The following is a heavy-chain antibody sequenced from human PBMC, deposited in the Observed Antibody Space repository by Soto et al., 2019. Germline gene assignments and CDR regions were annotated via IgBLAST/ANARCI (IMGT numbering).Heavy chain of an antibody. D-gene: IGHD2-21*01. CDR3: AASCVGCGGFNYYGMDV. CDR2: IYYSGST. V-gene: IGHV4-31*03. J-gene: IGHJ6*02. CDR1: GGSISSGGYY. Sequence: QVQLQESGPGLVKPSQTLSLTCTVSGGSISSGGYYWSWIRQHPGKGLEWIGYIYYSGSTYYNPSLKSRVTISADTSKTQFSLKLSSVTAADTAVYYCAASCVGCGGFNYYGMDVWGQGTTVTVSS.